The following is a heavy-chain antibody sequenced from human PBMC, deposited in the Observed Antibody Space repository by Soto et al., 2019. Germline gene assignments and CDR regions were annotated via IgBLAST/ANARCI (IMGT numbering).Heavy chain of an antibody. V-gene: IGHV3-23*01. Sequence: VGSLRLSCAASGFTFSSYAMSWVRQAPGKGLEWVSAISGSGGSTYYADSVKGRFTISRDNSKNTLYLQMNSLRAEDTAVYYCAKGRGIVGASYFDYWGQGTLVTVSS. CDR2: ISGSGGST. CDR3: AKGRGIVGASYFDY. J-gene: IGHJ4*02. CDR1: GFTFSSYA. D-gene: IGHD1-26*01.